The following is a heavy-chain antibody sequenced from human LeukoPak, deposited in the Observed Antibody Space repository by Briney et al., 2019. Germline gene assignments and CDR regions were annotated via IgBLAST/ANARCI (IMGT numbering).Heavy chain of an antibody. V-gene: IGHV4-59*01. D-gene: IGHD6-13*01. CDR3: SSLDYSSSWFYFDY. J-gene: IGHJ4*02. CDR1: GGSISSYY. CDR2: IYYSGST. Sequence: SETLTLTCTVSGGSISSYYWSWIRQPPGKGLEWIGYIYYSGSTNYNSSLKSRVTISLDTSKNQFSLKLSSVTAADTAIYYCSSLDYSSSWFYFDYWGQGTLVTVSS.